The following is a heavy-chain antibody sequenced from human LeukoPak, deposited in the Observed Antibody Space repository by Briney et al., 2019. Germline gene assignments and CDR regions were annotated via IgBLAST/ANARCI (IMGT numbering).Heavy chain of an antibody. Sequence: GGSLRLSCAASGFTFSSYGMHWVRLAPAKGLERVAVIWYDESNNYYDNSVKGRFTISRDHSKNTLYLQMNSLRAEDTAVYYCERDLAGYFDWLPGARFYYYYGMDVWGQGTTVTVSS. J-gene: IGHJ6*02. CDR2: IWYDESNN. V-gene: IGHV3-33*01. D-gene: IGHD3-9*01. CDR3: ERDLAGYFDWLPGARFYYYYGMDV. CDR1: GFTFSSYG.